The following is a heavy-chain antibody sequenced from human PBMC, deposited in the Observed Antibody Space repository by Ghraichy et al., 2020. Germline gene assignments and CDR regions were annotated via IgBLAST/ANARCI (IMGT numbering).Heavy chain of an antibody. CDR1: GGSISSSSYY. D-gene: IGHD6-13*01. J-gene: IGHJ5*02. Sequence: SETLSLTCTVSGGSISSSSYYWGWIRQPPGKGLEWIGSIYYSGSTYYNPSLKSRVTISVDTSKNQFSLKLSSVTAADTAVYYCARHAISTTGSWYRSWFDPWGQGTLVTVSS. CDR3: ARHAISTTGSWYRSWFDP. CDR2: IYYSGST. V-gene: IGHV4-39*01.